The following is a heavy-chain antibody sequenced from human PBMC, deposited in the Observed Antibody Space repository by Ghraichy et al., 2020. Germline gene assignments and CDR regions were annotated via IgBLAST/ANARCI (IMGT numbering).Heavy chain of an antibody. CDR3: ARDNLDFPLMDV. J-gene: IGHJ6*02. Sequence: SETLSLTCTVSGGSVSSGSYYWSWIRQPPGKGLEWIGYIYSSGSTNYNPSLKSRVIISADRSRNQFSLKLTSVTAADTAVYYCARDNLDFPLMDVWGQGNTVTVSS. CDR1: GGSVSSGSYY. D-gene: IGHD3-3*01. CDR2: IYSSGST. V-gene: IGHV4-61*01.